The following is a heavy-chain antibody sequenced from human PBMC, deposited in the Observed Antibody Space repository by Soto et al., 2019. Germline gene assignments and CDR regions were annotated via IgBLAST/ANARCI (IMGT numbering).Heavy chain of an antibody. D-gene: IGHD3-10*01. V-gene: IGHV3-13*05. Sequence: EVQLVESGGGLVQPGGSLRLSCAASGFTFSSYDMHWVRQATGKGLEWVSAIGTAGDPYYPGAVKGRFTISRENDKNSLYLQMNSLRAGDTAVYYCARGRRKDYGSGSYRGMDVWGQGTTVTVSS. J-gene: IGHJ6*02. CDR2: IGTAGDP. CDR3: ARGRRKDYGSGSYRGMDV. CDR1: GFTFSSYD.